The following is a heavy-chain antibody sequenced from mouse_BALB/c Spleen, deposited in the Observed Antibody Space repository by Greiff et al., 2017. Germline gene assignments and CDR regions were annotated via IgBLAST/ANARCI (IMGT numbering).Heavy chain of an antibody. V-gene: IGHV8-12*01. D-gene: IGHD1-1*02. CDR3: ARRADYGGRLELFAY. CDR2: IYWDDDK. CDR1: GFSLSTSGMG. Sequence: ESGPGILQPSQTLSLTCSFSGFSLSTSGMGVSWIRQPSGKGLEWLAHIYWDDDKRYNPSLKSRLTISKDTSSNQVFLKITSVDTADTATYYCARRADYGGRLELFAYWGQGTLVTVSA. J-gene: IGHJ3*01.